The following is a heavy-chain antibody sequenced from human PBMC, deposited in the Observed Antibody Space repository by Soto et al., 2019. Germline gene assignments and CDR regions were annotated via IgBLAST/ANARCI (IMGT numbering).Heavy chain of an antibody. Sequence: QVQLVESGGGVVQPGRSLRLSCAASGFTFSSYGMHWVRQAPGKGLEWVAVISYDGSNKYYADSVKGRFTISRDNSKNTLYLQMNSLKTEDTAVYYCTPYYDILTGYQYWGQGTLVTVSS. CDR2: ISYDGSNK. J-gene: IGHJ4*02. V-gene: IGHV3-30*03. CDR1: GFTFSSYG. D-gene: IGHD3-9*01. CDR3: TPYYDILTGYQY.